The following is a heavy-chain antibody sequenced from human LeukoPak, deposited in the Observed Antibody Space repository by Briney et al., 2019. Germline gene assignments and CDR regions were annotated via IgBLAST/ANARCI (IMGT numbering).Heavy chain of an antibody. J-gene: IGHJ4*02. CDR2: INRDGSEK. Sequence: GGSLRLSCVVSGFTLSSRWMMWVRQAPGEGLEWMTNINRDGSEKNYVDSVKGRFTITRDNAENSLYLQMNSLKVGDSAIYYCATYDSWSGYNIAYWGQGTLVTVSS. D-gene: IGHD3-3*01. CDR1: GFTLSSRW. V-gene: IGHV3-7*03. CDR3: ATYDSWSGYNIAY.